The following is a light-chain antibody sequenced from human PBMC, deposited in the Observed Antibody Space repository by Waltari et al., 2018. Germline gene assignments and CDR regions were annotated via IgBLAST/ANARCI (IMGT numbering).Light chain of an antibody. J-gene: IGKJ3*01. Sequence: EIVLTQSPATLSLSPGERATLSCRASQSVSSYLAWYQQKPGQAPRLLIYAASNRATGIPARFSGSGSGTDFTLTISSLGPEDFAVYYCQQRSNWVFTFGPGTKVDIK. CDR3: QQRSNWVFT. V-gene: IGKV3-11*01. CDR1: QSVSSY. CDR2: AAS.